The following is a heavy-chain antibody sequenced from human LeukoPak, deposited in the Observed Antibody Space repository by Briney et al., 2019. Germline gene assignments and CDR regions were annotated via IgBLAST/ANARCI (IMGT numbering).Heavy chain of an antibody. J-gene: IGHJ3*02. CDR1: GFTFSSYS. V-gene: IGHV3-48*01. CDR2: ISSSSSTI. CDR3: AKGMAWELLWSYAFDI. Sequence: GGSLRLSCAASGFTFSSYSMNWVRQAPGKGLEWVSYISSSSSTIYYADSVKGRFTISRDNSKNTLYLQMNSLRAEDTAVYYCAKGMAWELLWSYAFDIWGQGTMVTVSS. D-gene: IGHD1-26*01.